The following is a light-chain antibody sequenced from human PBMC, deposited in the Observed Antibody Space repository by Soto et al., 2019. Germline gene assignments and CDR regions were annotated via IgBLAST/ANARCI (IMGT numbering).Light chain of an antibody. CDR2: DAS. J-gene: IGKJ1*01. V-gene: IGKV1-5*01. CDR3: QQYNNYFSWT. Sequence: DIQMTQSPSTLSASVGDRVTITCRASQSISIWLAWYQQKPGKAPNILIYDASTLVSGVPSRFSGSGSGTEFTLTISSRQPDDFATYYCQQYNNYFSWTFGQGTKVEIK. CDR1: QSISIW.